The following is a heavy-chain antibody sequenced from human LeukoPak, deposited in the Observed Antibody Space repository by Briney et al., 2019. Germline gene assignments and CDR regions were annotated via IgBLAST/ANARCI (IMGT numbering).Heavy chain of an antibody. CDR2: IYHSGST. D-gene: IGHD6-13*01. J-gene: IGHJ4*02. CDR1: GYSISSGYY. V-gene: IGHV4-38-2*02. CDR3: ARAPYSSSFVDY. Sequence: SETLSLTCTVFGYSISSGYYWGRIRQPPGKGLEWIGSIYHSGSTYYNPSLKSRVTISVDRSKNQFSLKLSSVTAADTAVYYCARAPYSSSFVDYWGQGTLVTVSP.